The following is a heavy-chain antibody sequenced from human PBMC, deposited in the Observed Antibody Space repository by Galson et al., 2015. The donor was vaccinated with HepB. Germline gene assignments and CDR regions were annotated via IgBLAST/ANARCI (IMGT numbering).Heavy chain of an antibody. CDR3: ARGLVSNGYYGDY. D-gene: IGHD3-22*01. J-gene: IGHJ4*02. CDR1: GFSVNSNY. CDR2: IYSGGNT. V-gene: IGHV3-53*01. Sequence: SLRLSCAVSGFSVNSNYMTWVRQAPGKGLECVAHIYSGGNTYYTDSVKGRFTVSRDNSKNTLYLQMNSLRVEDAAVYYCARGLVSNGYYGDYWGQGILVTVSP.